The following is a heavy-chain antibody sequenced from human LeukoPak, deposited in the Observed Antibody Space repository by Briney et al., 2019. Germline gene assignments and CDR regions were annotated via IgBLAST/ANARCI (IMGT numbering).Heavy chain of an antibody. D-gene: IGHD1-26*01. CDR3: ARSLVGATVIDY. Sequence: SETLSLTCTVSGGSISSSSYYWGWIRQPPGKGLEWIGSIYYSGSTYYNPSLKSRVTISVDTSKNQFSLKLSSVTAADTAVYYCARSLVGATVIDYWGQGTLVTVSS. J-gene: IGHJ4*02. V-gene: IGHV4-39*01. CDR2: IYYSGST. CDR1: GGSISSSSYY.